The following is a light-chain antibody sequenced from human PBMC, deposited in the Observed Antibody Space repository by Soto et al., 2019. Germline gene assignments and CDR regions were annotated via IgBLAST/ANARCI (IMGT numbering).Light chain of an antibody. Sequence: EIVMTHSPTTLSVSPGERSNLSCRASQSVRRNLAWYQKKPGKAPRLLIYAASSRATGIPERLSGSGYGTDLTITISRMQHEDFEVYYCQQYSDSVGTFGQGTKVDIK. V-gene: IGKV3D-15*01. CDR2: AAS. CDR1: QSVRRN. J-gene: IGKJ1*01. CDR3: QQYSDSVGT.